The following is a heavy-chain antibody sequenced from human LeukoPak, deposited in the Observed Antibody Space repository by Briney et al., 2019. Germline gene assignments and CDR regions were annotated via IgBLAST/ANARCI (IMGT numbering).Heavy chain of an antibody. Sequence: VASVKVSCKASGYTFTSYAMNWVRQAPGQGLEWMGWINTNTGNPTYAQGFTGRFVFSLDTSVSTAYLQISSLKAEDTAVYYCARDLPQGSRWPYGDYWGQGTLVTVSS. CDR2: INTNTGNP. D-gene: IGHD6-13*01. CDR3: ARDLPQGSRWPYGDY. J-gene: IGHJ4*02. V-gene: IGHV7-4-1*02. CDR1: GYTFTSYA.